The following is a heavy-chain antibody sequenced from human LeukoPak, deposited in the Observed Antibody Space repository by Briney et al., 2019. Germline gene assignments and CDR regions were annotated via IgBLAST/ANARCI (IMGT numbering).Heavy chain of an antibody. CDR3: ARDRSSLDTAMDCWFDP. Sequence: PSETLSLTCTVSGGSISSYYWSWIRQPPGKGLEWIGYIYYSGSTNYNPSLKSRVTISVDTSKNQFSLKLSSVTAADTAVYYCARDRSSLDTAMDCWFDPWGQGTLVTVSS. CDR2: IYYSGST. CDR1: GGSISSYY. J-gene: IGHJ5*02. V-gene: IGHV4-59*01. D-gene: IGHD5-18*01.